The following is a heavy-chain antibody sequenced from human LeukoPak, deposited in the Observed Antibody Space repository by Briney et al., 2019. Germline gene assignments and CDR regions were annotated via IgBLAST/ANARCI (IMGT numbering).Heavy chain of an antibody. J-gene: IGHJ6*04. CDR2: ISYDGSNK. Sequence: GGSLRLSCAASGFTFSSYAMHWVRQAPGKGLEWVAVISYDGSNKYYADSVKGRFTITRDNAKNSLFLQMNSLRAEDTAVYYCARGHYYGMDVWGKGTTVTISS. CDR1: GFTFSSYA. V-gene: IGHV3-30*04. CDR3: ARGHYYGMDV.